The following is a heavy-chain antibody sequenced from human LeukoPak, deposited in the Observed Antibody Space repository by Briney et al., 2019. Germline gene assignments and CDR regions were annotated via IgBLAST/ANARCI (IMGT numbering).Heavy chain of an antibody. D-gene: IGHD2-21*02. Sequence: GGSLRLFCAASGFTFKSYSMNWVRQAPGKGLEWVSSISSSSTYIYYADSVKGRFTISRDNAKNSLYLQMNSLRAEDTAVYYCASTYCGGDCYSGYYGMDVWGQGTTVTVSS. J-gene: IGHJ6*02. CDR3: ASTYCGGDCYSGYYGMDV. CDR1: GFTFKSYS. V-gene: IGHV3-21*01. CDR2: ISSSSTYI.